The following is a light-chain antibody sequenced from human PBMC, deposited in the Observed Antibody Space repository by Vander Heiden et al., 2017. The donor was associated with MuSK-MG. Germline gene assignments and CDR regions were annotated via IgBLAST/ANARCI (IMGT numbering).Light chain of an antibody. V-gene: IGKV1-39*01. Sequence: DIQMTQSPSSLSASVGDRVTISCRASQSISKYLNWYQQKPVKAPKLLISAASSLQSGVPSRFSGSGSGADFTLSISKLQPDDFATYYCQQTDNTPYTFGQGTKMEIK. CDR1: QSISKY. J-gene: IGKJ2*01. CDR2: AAS. CDR3: QQTDNTPYT.